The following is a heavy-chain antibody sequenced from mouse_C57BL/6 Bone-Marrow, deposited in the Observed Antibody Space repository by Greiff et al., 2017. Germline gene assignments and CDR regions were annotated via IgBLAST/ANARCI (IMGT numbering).Heavy chain of an antibody. D-gene: IGHD1-1*01. Sequence: VQLQQSGPELVKPGASVKISCKASGYSFTDYNMNWVKQSNGKSLEWIGVINPNYGTTSYNQKFKGKATLTVDQSSSTAYMQLNSLTSEDSAVXYCARSYYGSSQGYFDVWGPGTTVTVSS. J-gene: IGHJ1*01. V-gene: IGHV1-39*01. CDR1: GYSFTDYN. CDR3: ARSYYGSSQGYFDV. CDR2: INPNYGTT.